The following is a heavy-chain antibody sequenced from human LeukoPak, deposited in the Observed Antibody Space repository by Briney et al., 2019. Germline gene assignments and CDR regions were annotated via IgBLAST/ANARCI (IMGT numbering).Heavy chain of an antibody. CDR1: GGSFSGYY. Sequence: SETLSLTCAVYGGSFSGYYWSWIRQPPGKGLEWIGEINHSGSTNYNPSLKSRVTISVDTSKNQFSLKLSSVTAADTAVYYCARDFSNQYSSGWYWFDPWGQGTLVTVSS. J-gene: IGHJ5*02. D-gene: IGHD6-19*01. CDR3: ARDFSNQYSSGWYWFDP. CDR2: INHSGST. V-gene: IGHV4-34*01.